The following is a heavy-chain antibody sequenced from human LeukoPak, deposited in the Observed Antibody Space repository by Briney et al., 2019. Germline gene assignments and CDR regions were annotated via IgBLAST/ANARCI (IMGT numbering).Heavy chain of an antibody. CDR3: ARVGCSSTSCYVDY. V-gene: IGHV4-30-4*08. Sequence: SQTLSLTCTVSGGSISSGDYYWSWIRQPPGKGLEWIGYIYYSGSTYYNPSLKSRVTISVDTSKNQFSLKLSSVTAADTAVYYCARVGCSSTSCYVDYWGPGTLVTVSS. J-gene: IGHJ4*02. CDR1: GGSISSGDYY. CDR2: IYYSGST. D-gene: IGHD2-2*01.